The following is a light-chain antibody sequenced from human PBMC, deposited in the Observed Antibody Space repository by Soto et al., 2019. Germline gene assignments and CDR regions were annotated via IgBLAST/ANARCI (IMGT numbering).Light chain of an antibody. V-gene: IGLV2-18*02. CDR2: EVS. CDR3: SSYTTTNTYV. Sequence: QSALTQPPSVSGSPGQSVTISCTGTISDIGTYNRVSWYQQPPGTAPKLMIYEVSNRPSGVPDRFSGSKSGKTASLTISGLQADDEADYYCSSYTTTNTYVFGTGTKVTVL. J-gene: IGLJ1*01. CDR1: ISDIGTYNR.